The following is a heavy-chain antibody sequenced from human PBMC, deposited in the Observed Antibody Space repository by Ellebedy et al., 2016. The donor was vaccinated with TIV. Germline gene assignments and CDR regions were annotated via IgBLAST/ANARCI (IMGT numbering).Heavy chain of an antibody. CDR2: ISSSGNTI. D-gene: IGHD3-9*01. J-gene: IGHJ4*02. Sequence: PGGSLRLSCATSGFTFSSYSMNRVRQAPGKGLDWISYISSSGNTIYYADSVKGRFTISRDNAKNSLYLQMNSLRDEDTAVYYCARELRLRYFDYDYWGQGTLVTVSS. CDR3: ARELRLRYFDYDY. CDR1: GFTFSSYS. V-gene: IGHV3-48*02.